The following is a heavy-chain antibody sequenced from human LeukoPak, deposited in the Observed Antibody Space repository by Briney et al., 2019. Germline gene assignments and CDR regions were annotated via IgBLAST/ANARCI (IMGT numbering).Heavy chain of an antibody. J-gene: IGHJ1*01. V-gene: IGHV3-7*01. CDR2: INQDGSEK. Sequence: GGSLRLSCAASGFTFSGYLMSWVRQAPGKGLEWVANINQDGSEKYCVDSVKGRFTISRDNAKNSLFLQMGSLRVEDTAVYYCARESTAGYNSSWYGFRNWGQGTLVSVSS. CDR3: ARESTAGYNSSWYGFRN. D-gene: IGHD6-13*01. CDR1: GFTFSGYL.